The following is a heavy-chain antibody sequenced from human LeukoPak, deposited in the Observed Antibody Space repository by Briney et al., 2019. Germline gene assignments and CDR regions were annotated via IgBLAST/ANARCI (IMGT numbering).Heavy chain of an antibody. J-gene: IGHJ5*02. CDR1: GYTFTSYA. Sequence: ASVKVSCKASGYTFTSYAMHWVRQAPGQRLEWMGWINAGNGNTKYSQKFQGRVTITRDTSASTAYMELSSLRSEDTAVYYCARVSGRDLWSGYYQAWGQGTLVTVSS. D-gene: IGHD3-3*01. V-gene: IGHV1-3*01. CDR2: INAGNGNT. CDR3: ARVSGRDLWSGYYQA.